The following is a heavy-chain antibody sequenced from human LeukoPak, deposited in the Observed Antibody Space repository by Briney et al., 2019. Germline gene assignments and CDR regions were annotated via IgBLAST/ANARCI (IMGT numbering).Heavy chain of an antibody. D-gene: IGHD1-26*01. Sequence: PSETLSLTCTVSGGSISSSSYYWGWIRQPPGKGLEWIGSIYYSGSTYYNPSLKSRVTISVDTSKNQFSLKLSSVTAADTAVYYCARHAVGATYYYMDVWGKGTTVTISS. CDR3: ARHAVGATYYYMDV. CDR2: IYYSGST. J-gene: IGHJ6*03. CDR1: GGSISSSSYY. V-gene: IGHV4-39*01.